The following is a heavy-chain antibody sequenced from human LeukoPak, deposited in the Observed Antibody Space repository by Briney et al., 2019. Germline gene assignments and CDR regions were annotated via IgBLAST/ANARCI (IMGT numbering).Heavy chain of an antibody. CDR3: ARGPLVVPAARWFDP. CDR2: IYYTGSA. Sequence: SETLSLTCTVSGGSITTYYWSWIRQSPGKGLEWIGYIYYTGSANYSPSLKGRVTLSVDTSKNQFSLKLSSVTAADTAVYYCARGPLVVPAARWFDPWGQGTLVTVSS. V-gene: IGHV4-59*12. D-gene: IGHD2-2*01. CDR1: GGSITTYY. J-gene: IGHJ5*02.